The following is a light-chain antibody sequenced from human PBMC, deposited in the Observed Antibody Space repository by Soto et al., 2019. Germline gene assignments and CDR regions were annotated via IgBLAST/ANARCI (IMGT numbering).Light chain of an antibody. CDR3: SSYTTRNTVL. Sequence: SVLTQPASVSGSPGQSITISCTGTSSDVGGYTYVSWYQQHPGRAPKLMIYEVSNRPSGVSNRFSGSKSGNTASLTISGLQAEDEADYYCSSYTTRNTVLFGGGTKVTVL. CDR1: SSDVGGYTY. V-gene: IGLV2-14*01. J-gene: IGLJ2*01. CDR2: EVS.